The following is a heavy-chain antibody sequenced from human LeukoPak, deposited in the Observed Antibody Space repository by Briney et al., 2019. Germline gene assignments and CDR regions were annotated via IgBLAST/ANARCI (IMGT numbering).Heavy chain of an antibody. CDR1: GGSISSTRYY. D-gene: IGHD3-10*01. V-gene: IGHV4-39*01. Sequence: SETLSLTCTVSGGSISSTRYYWGWIRQPPGKGLEWIGSVYHSGATYYNPSLQSRVTISADTSNNQFSLKLSSVTAADTALYYCARRARGAKFGSGAFDTWGQGTMVTVSS. CDR3: ARRARGAKFGSGAFDT. J-gene: IGHJ3*02. CDR2: VYHSGAT.